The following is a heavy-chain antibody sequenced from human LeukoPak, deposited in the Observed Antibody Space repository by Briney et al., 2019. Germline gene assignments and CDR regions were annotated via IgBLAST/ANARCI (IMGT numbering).Heavy chain of an antibody. J-gene: IGHJ4*02. Sequence: GGSLRLSCAASGFTFSSYWMHWVRQAPGEGLVWVSRIKSDGSLTGYADSVKGRFAISRDNSKSTLYLHMDSLRADDTAVYYCGGDEDTSALSEYWGQGTLVTVSS. CDR1: GFTFSSYW. CDR2: IKSDGSLT. CDR3: GGDEDTSALSEY. D-gene: IGHD3-16*01. V-gene: IGHV3-74*01.